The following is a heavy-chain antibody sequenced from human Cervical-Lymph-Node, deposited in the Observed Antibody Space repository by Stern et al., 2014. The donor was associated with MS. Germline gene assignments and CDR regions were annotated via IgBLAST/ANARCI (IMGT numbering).Heavy chain of an antibody. CDR3: ARLGVVASTHSGMDV. Sequence: VQLVQSGAEVKKPGESLKISCQGSGYKFSSYWIAWVRQMPGKGLEWMGIIYPGDSDAQYGPSFQGQVTISVDKSINTAYLQWSSLKASDTGTFYCARLGVVASTHSGMDVWGQGTTVTVSS. D-gene: IGHD2-15*01. V-gene: IGHV5-51*01. CDR1: GYKFSSYW. J-gene: IGHJ6*02. CDR2: IYPGDSDA.